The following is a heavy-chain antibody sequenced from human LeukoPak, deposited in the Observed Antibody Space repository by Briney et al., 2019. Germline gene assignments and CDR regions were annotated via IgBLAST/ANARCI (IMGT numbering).Heavy chain of an antibody. J-gene: IGHJ4*02. V-gene: IGHV1-8*03. CDR1: GYTFTNYA. Sequence: GASVKVSCKASGYTFTNYAINWVRQATGQGLEWMGWMNPNSGNTGYAQKFQGRVTITRNTSISTAYMELSSLRSEDTAVYYCARSRRYYGDYAFVYWGQGTLVTVSS. D-gene: IGHD4-17*01. CDR3: ARSRRYYGDYAFVY. CDR2: MNPNSGNT.